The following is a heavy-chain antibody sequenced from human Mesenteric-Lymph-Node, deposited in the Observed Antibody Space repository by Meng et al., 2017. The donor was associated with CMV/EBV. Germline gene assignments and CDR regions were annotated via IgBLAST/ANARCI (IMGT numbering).Heavy chain of an antibody. D-gene: IGHD6-13*01. J-gene: IGHJ6*02. CDR2: IYYSGNT. V-gene: IGHV4-31*03. CDR3: ARDATPEDSSSWSSGMDV. CDR1: GGSISSRGYY. Sequence: SETLSLTCTVSGGSISSRGYYWSWIRQHPGEGLEWIGYIYYSGNTYYNPSLKSRVTISVDTSKNQFSLRLSSVTAADTAVYYCARDATPEDSSSWSSGMDVWGQGTTVTVSS.